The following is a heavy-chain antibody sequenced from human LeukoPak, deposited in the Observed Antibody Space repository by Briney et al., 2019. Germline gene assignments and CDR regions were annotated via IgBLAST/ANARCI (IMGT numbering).Heavy chain of an antibody. J-gene: IGHJ4*02. CDR1: GYSFTSYW. D-gene: IGHD5-12*01. V-gene: IGHV5-51*01. Sequence: GESLEISCQGSGYSFTSYWIGWVRQMPGKGLEWMGIIYPGDSDTRYSPSFQGQVTISADKSISTAYLQWSSLKASDTAMYYCASHKGSGYGGYYFDYWGQGTLVTVSS. CDR3: ASHKGSGYGGYYFDY. CDR2: IYPGDSDT.